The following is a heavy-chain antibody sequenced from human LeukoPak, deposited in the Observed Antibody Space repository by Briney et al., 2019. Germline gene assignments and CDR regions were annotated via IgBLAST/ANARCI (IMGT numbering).Heavy chain of an antibody. V-gene: IGHV1-2*02. Sequence: ASVKVSCKASGYTFTGYYMNWVRQAPGQGLEGVGWINPNSGATNYAQKFQGRVTMTRDTSISTAYMELSRLRSDDTAVYYCARASRPTVTIDPYYFDYWGQGTLVTVSS. CDR1: GYTFTGYY. J-gene: IGHJ4*02. D-gene: IGHD4-17*01. CDR2: INPNSGAT. CDR3: ARASRPTVTIDPYYFDY.